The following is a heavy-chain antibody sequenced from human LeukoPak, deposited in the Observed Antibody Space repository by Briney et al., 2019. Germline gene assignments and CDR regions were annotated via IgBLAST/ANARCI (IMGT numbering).Heavy chain of an antibody. CDR3: ATYTAARSGWPYYYYYYMDV. Sequence: SETLSLTCTVSGGSISSGSYYWRWIRQPAGKGLEWIGRIYTSGSTYYNPSLKSRVTISVDTSKNQFSLKLSSVTAADTAVYYCATYTAARSGWPYYYYYYMDVWGKGTTVTVSS. D-gene: IGHD6-19*01. V-gene: IGHV4-61*02. J-gene: IGHJ6*03. CDR1: GGSISSGSYY. CDR2: IYTSGST.